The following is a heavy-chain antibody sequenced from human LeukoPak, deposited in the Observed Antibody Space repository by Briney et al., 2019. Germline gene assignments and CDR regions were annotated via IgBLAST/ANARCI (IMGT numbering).Heavy chain of an antibody. V-gene: IGHV4-59*01. CDR1: GGSISSYY. D-gene: IGHD2-15*01. CDR2: IYYSGST. CDR3: ARLGYCSGGSCNSDY. Sequence: SETLSLTCTVSGGSISSYYWSWIRQPPGKGLEWIGYIYYSGSTNYNPSLKSRVTISVDTSKNQFSLRLSSVTAADTAVYYCARLGYCSGGSCNSDYWGQGTLVTVSS. J-gene: IGHJ4*02.